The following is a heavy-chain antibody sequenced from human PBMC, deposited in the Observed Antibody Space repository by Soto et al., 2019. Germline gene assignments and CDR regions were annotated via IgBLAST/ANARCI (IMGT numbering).Heavy chain of an antibody. CDR3: ARGACITCYYDYWFDT. D-gene: IGHD2-15*01. V-gene: IGHV3-11*01. Sequence: QVQLVESGGGLVKPGGSLRVSCAASGFSFSDYYMTWIRQAPGKGLEWVSYISGSGDNIHYADSVKGRFTISRDNAKNSLYLQMDSLRVEDTAVYYCARGACITCYYDYWFDTWGQGTLVTVSS. CDR2: ISGSGDNI. CDR1: GFSFSDYY. J-gene: IGHJ5*02.